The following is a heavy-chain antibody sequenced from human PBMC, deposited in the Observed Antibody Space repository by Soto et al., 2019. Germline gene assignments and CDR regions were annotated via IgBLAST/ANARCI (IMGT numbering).Heavy chain of an antibody. D-gene: IGHD5-12*01. J-gene: IGHJ4*02. V-gene: IGHV3-33*01. CDR2: IWYDGSNK. Sequence: GGSLRLSCAASGFTFISYGMHWVRQAPCKGLEWVAVIWYDGSNKYYADSVKGRFTISRDNSKNTLYLQMNSLRAEDTAVYYCARELRFGYSGYDYHYWGQGTLVTVSS. CDR3: ARELRFGYSGYDYHY. CDR1: GFTFISYG.